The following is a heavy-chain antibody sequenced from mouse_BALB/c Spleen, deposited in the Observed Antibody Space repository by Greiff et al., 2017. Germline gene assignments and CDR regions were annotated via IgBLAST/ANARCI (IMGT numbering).Heavy chain of an antibody. J-gene: IGHJ4*01. CDR3: ARMRGGITTTGYYAMDY. CDR1: GFSLSTSGMS. V-gene: IGHV8-8*01. D-gene: IGHD2-4*01. Sequence: QVTLKVSGPGILQPSQTLSLTCSFSGFSLSTSGMSVGWIRQPSGKGLEWLAHIWWNDDKYYNPALKSRLTISKDTSNNQVFLKIASVVTADTATYYCARMRGGITTTGYYAMDYWGQGTSVTVSS. CDR2: IWWNDDK.